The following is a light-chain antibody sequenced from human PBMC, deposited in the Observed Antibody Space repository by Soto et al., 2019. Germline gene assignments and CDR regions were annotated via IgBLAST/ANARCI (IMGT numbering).Light chain of an antibody. CDR2: AAS. CDR1: QDISNY. J-gene: IGKJ4*01. V-gene: IGKV1-39*01. CDR3: QQSYSNHLT. Sequence: IQLSESPSSLFASVGDRVTITCQASQDISNYLNWYQQKPGKAPRLLIYAASSLQRGVPSRFSGSGSGTDFTLTISRLQPEDFATYYCQQSYSNHLTFGLGTKVDIK.